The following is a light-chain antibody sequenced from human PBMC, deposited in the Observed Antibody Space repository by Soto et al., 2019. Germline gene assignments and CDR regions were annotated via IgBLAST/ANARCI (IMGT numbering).Light chain of an antibody. Sequence: EIVLTQSPGTLSLSPGERATLSCRASQSVSTDLAWYQQKPGQAPKLLIYAASTRAKGISDRFSGSGSGTEFTLAISGLQSEDFAVYYCQQYIYRPWTFGQGTKVDIK. J-gene: IGKJ1*01. CDR2: AAS. CDR3: QQYIYRPWT. V-gene: IGKV3-15*01. CDR1: QSVSTD.